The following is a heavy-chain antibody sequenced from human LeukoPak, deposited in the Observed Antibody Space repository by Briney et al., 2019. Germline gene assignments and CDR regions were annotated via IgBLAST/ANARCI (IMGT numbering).Heavy chain of an antibody. D-gene: IGHD3-3*01. V-gene: IGHV4-34*01. J-gene: IGHJ6*03. Sequence: SETLSLTCAVYGGSFSGYYWSWIRQPPGKGLEWIGEVNHSGSTNYNPSLKSRVTISVDTSKNQFSLKLSSVTAADTAVYYCARGPITISVSMDVWGKGTTVSVSS. CDR2: VNHSGST. CDR1: GGSFSGYY. CDR3: ARGPITISVSMDV.